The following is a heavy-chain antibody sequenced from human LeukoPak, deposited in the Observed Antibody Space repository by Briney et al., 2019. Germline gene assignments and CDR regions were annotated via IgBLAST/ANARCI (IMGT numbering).Heavy chain of an antibody. CDR1: GGTYSRYA. J-gene: IGHJ4*02. CDR3: APASIGAPHRSELVGH. D-gene: IGHD2-15*01. V-gene: IGHV1-69*04. Sequence: SVKVSCKASGGTYSRYAINWVRLAPGQGLEWMGRIIPVLDIAHYAQKFQGRVTITADKSTSTAYMELTSLRSEDTAVYYCAPASIGAPHRSELVGHWGQGTLVTVSS. CDR2: IIPVLDIA.